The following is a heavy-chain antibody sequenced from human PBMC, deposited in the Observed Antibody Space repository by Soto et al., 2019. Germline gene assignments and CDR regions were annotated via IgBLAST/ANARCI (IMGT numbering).Heavy chain of an antibody. D-gene: IGHD6-13*01. Sequence: SVKVSCKASGFTFTSSAVQWVRQARGQRLEWIGWIVVGSGNTNYAQKFQERVTITRDMSTSTAYMELSSLRSEDTAVYYCAEGTSSWGSFDYWGQGTLVTVSS. CDR2: IVVGSGNT. V-gene: IGHV1-58*01. CDR1: GFTFTSSA. J-gene: IGHJ4*02. CDR3: AEGTSSWGSFDY.